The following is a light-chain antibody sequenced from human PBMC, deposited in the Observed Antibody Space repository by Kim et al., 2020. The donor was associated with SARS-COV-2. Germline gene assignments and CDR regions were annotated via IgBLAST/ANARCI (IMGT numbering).Light chain of an antibody. CDR1: QSVTSSY. J-gene: IGKJ2*01. Sequence: LSPGERATLSCRASQSVTSSYLAWYQQKPGQAPRLLIYGASSRATGIPDRFSGRGFGTDFTLTISRLEPEDFAVYYCQQYGSSPYTFGQGTKLEI. CDR3: QQYGSSPYT. CDR2: GAS. V-gene: IGKV3-20*01.